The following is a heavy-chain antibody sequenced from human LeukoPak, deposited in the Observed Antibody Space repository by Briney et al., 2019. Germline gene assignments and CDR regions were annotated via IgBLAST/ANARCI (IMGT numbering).Heavy chain of an antibody. Sequence: GGSLRLSCAASGFTFSSYPMHWVRQAQGKGLEWVAVISYDGSNKYYADSVKGRFTISRDNSKNTLHLQMNSLRAEDTAVYYCARDLSVSAGLYNYFDYWGQGTLVSVSS. V-gene: IGHV3-30*17. D-gene: IGHD2-2*02. J-gene: IGHJ4*02. CDR2: ISYDGSNK. CDR1: GFTFSSYP. CDR3: ARDLSVSAGLYNYFDY.